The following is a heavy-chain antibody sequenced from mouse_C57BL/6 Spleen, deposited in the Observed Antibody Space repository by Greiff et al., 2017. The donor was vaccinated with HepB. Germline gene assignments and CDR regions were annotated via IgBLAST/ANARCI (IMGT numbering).Heavy chain of an antibody. CDR3: ARESTTARALYYAMDY. Sequence: QVQLKQSGAELAKPGASVKLSCKASGYTFTSYWMHWVKQRPGQGLEWIGYINPSSGYTKYNQKFKDKATLTADKSSSTAYMQLSSLTYEDSAVYYCARESTTARALYYAMDYWGQGTSVTVSS. J-gene: IGHJ4*01. V-gene: IGHV1-7*01. CDR1: GYTFTSYW. D-gene: IGHD1-2*01. CDR2: INPSSGYT.